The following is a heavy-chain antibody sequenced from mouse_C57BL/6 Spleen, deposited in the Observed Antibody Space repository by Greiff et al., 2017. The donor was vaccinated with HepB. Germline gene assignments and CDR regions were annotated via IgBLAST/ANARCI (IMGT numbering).Heavy chain of an antibody. D-gene: IGHD1-1*01. V-gene: IGHV14-4*01. J-gene: IGHJ3*01. CDR2: IDPENGDT. Sequence: DVKLKESGAELVRPGASVKLSCTASGFNIKDDYMHWVKQRPEQGLEWIGWIDPENGDTEYASKFQGKATITADTSSNTAYMQLSSLTSEDTAVYYGTTYYYGSRACFAYWGQGTLVTVSA. CDR3: TTYYYGSRACFAY. CDR1: GFNIKDDY.